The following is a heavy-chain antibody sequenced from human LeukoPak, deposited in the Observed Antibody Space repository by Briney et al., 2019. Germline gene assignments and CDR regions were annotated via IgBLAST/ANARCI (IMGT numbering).Heavy chain of an antibody. CDR1: GFTFSNYA. D-gene: IGHD6-19*01. Sequence: PGGSLRLSCAASGFTFSNYAMHWVRQAPGKGLEWVAIMCSDGSDKYHVNSVKGRFTISRDNAKNSLYLQMNSLRAEDTAVYYCAREEPPRQWLVRGIVDYWGQGTLVTVSS. CDR2: MCSDGSDK. V-gene: IGHV3-33*08. CDR3: AREEPPRQWLVRGIVDY. J-gene: IGHJ4*02.